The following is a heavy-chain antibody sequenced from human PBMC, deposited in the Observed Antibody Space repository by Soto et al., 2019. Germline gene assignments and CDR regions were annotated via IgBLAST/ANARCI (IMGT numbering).Heavy chain of an antibody. D-gene: IGHD3-9*01. J-gene: IGHJ4*03. V-gene: IGHV3-9*01. CDR3: VQYLPSQQHGRFEH. CDR2: ISAIGGMT. Sequence: GGSLRLSCAASGFPFNVYAMHLVRQSPGKGLEWVSCISAIGGMTRYADSVKGRFTISRDNGKNSIFLQMTSLRTEDTALYYCVQYLPSQQHGRFEHWGQGELFTVSS. CDR1: GFPFNVYA.